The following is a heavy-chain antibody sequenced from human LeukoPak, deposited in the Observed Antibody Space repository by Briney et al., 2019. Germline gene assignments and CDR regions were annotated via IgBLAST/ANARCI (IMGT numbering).Heavy chain of an antibody. Sequence: PGGSLRLSCAASGFTFDDYAMHWVRQAPGKGLEWVSGISWNSGSIGYADSVKGRFTISRDNAKNSLYLQMNSLRAEDMALYYCARTYGSGSYRAFDIWGQGTMVTVSS. CDR3: ARTYGSGSYRAFDI. J-gene: IGHJ3*02. CDR1: GFTFDDYA. CDR2: ISWNSGSI. D-gene: IGHD3-10*01. V-gene: IGHV3-9*03.